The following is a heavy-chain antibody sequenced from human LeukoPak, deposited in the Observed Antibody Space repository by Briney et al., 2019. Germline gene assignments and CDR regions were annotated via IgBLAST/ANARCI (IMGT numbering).Heavy chain of an antibody. Sequence: ASVKVSCKASGYTFTGYYMHWVRQAPGQGLEWMGGINPNSGGTNYAQKFQGRVTMTRDTSISTAYMELSRLRSDDTAVYYCARDSEETMVRGVITQADYWGQGTLVTVSS. CDR1: GYTFTGYY. V-gene: IGHV1-2*02. CDR3: ARDSEETMVRGVITQADY. J-gene: IGHJ4*02. CDR2: INPNSGGT. D-gene: IGHD3-10*01.